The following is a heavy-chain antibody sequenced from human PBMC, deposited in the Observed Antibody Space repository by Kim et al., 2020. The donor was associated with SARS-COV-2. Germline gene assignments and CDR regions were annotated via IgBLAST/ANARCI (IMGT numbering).Heavy chain of an antibody. CDR2: IYYSGST. D-gene: IGHD3-22*01. CDR1: GGSISSYY. J-gene: IGHJ4*02. V-gene: IGHV4-59*08. CDR3: ARHSYDGSASSLDY. Sequence: SETLSLTCTVSGGSISSYYWSWIRQPPGKGLEWIGYIYYSGSTNYNPSLKSRVTISVDTSKNQFSLKLSSVTAADTAVYYCARHSYDGSASSLDYWGQGT.